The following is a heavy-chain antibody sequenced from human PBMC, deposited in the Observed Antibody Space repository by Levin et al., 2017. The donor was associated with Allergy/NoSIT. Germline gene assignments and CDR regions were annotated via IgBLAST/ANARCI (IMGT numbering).Heavy chain of an antibody. J-gene: IGHJ4*02. CDR1: GFTFSSYG. Sequence: SGGSLRLSCAASGFTFSSYGMHWVRQAPGKGLEWVAVISYDGSNKYYADSVKGRFTISRDNSKNTLYLQMNSLRAEDTAVYYCAKLAAAGDYWGQGTLVTVSS. CDR3: AKLAAAGDY. V-gene: IGHV3-30*18. D-gene: IGHD6-13*01. CDR2: ISYDGSNK.